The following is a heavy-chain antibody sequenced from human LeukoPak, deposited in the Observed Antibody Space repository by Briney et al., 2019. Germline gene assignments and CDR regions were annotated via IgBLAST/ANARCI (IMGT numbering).Heavy chain of an antibody. CDR2: INPSGGST. D-gene: IGHD3-22*01. CDR3: ARAADSSGDYPTYYNDY. V-gene: IGHV1-46*01. Sequence: ASVKVSCKASGYTFTSYYMHWVRQAPGQGLEWMGIINPSGGSTSYAQKFQGRVTMTRDTSTSTVYMELSSLRSEDTAVYYCARAADSSGDYPTYYNDYWGQGTLVTVSS. J-gene: IGHJ4*02. CDR1: GYTFTSYY.